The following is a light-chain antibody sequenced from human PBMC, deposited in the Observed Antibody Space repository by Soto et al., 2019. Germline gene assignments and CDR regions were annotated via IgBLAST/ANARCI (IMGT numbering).Light chain of an antibody. CDR2: DGS. CDR3: QKYDSYSLT. V-gene: IGKV1-5*01. J-gene: IGKJ1*01. Sequence: DIQMTQSPSTLSASVGDRVTITCRASQSIGVWLAWYQQKPGKAPKLLIFDGSSLKSGVPSRFSGSGSGTEFTLTISSLQPVDFATYYCQKYDSYSLTFGQGTKVDIK. CDR1: QSIGVW.